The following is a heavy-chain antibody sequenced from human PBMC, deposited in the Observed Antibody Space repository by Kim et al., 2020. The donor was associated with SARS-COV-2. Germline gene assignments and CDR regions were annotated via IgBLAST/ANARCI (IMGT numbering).Heavy chain of an antibody. CDR3: ARDRRLPAAIRGGGFDY. V-gene: IGHV3-21*01. Sequence: GGSLRLSCAASGFTFSSYSMNWVRQAPGKGLEWVSSISSSSSYIYYADSVKGRFTISRDNAKNSLYLQMNSLRAEDTAVYYCARDRRLPAAIRGGGFDYWGQGTLVTVSS. CDR2: ISSSSSYI. CDR1: GFTFSSYS. D-gene: IGHD2-2*02. J-gene: IGHJ4*02.